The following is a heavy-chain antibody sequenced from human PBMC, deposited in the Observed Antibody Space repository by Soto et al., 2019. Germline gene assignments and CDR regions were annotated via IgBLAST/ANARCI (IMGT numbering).Heavy chain of an antibody. J-gene: IGHJ4*02. CDR3: ARQRLLRLKPDFDI. V-gene: IGHV4-39*01. D-gene: IGHD2-21*02. CDR1: GGSTSDKSYF. Sequence: PSETLSLTCSVSGGSTSDKSYFWGWVRQSPGKGLEWIGSMYYSGSSYYNPSLKSRVAISVDTSKNQFSLKLRSVTAADTAVYFCARQRLLRLKPDFDIWGQGNLVT. CDR2: MYYSGSS.